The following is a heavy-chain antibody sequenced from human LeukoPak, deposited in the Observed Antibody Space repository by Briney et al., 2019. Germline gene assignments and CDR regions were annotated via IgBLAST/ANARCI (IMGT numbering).Heavy chain of an antibody. V-gene: IGHV5-51*01. CDR3: ARRKSGDFSVDY. J-gene: IGHJ4*02. CDR2: IYPSDSDT. Sequence: GESLKISCKGSGYSFTTYWIAWVRRMPGKGLEWMGIIYPSDSDTKYSPSFQGQVTISADKSISTAYLQWSSLKASDTAMYYCARRKSGDFSVDYWGQGTLVTVSS. D-gene: IGHD4-17*01. CDR1: GYSFTTYW.